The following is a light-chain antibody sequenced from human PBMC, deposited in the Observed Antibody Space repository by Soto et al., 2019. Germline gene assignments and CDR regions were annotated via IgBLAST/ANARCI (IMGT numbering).Light chain of an antibody. J-gene: IGLJ1*01. Sequence: QSVLTQPASVSGSPGQSITISCTGTSSDVGGYNYVSWSQQHPGKAPKLIIYEVSNRPSGVSNRFSGSKSGNTASLTISGLQAEDEADYYCQSQDNSLSGSRVFGTGTKVTVL. CDR2: EVS. CDR1: SSDVGGYNY. CDR3: QSQDNSLSGSRV. V-gene: IGLV2-14*01.